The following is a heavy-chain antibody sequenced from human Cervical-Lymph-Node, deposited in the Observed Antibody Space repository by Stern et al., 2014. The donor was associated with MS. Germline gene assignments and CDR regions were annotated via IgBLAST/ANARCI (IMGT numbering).Heavy chain of an antibody. J-gene: IGHJ4*02. Sequence: EVKLLESGGGLAQPGGSLRLSCGGSGFTFSKFALTWIRQAPGKGLEWVSARGTYGCTHYAESVKVRFSISRANSENSLYLQMDRLRFDDTAVYYCGKDLHYWSADSWGQGTLVTFSS. CDR2: RGTYGCT. CDR1: GFTFSKFA. D-gene: IGHD1-1*01. V-gene: IGHV3-23*01. CDR3: GKDLHYWSADS.